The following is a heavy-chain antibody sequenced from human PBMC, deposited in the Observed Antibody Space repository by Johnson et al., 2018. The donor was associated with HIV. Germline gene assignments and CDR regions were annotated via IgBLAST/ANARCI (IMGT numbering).Heavy chain of an antibody. D-gene: IGHD1-14*01. CDR3: AIIWNHTFDI. V-gene: IGHV3-30-3*01. CDR1: GFTFSSYA. Sequence: QVQLVESGGGVVQPGRSLRLSCAASGFTFSSYAMHWVRQAPGKGLVWVAVISHDGSNKYYADSVKGRFTISRDNAKNSLYLQMNSLRAEDTAVYYCAIIWNHTFDIGGQGTMVTVSS. J-gene: IGHJ3*02. CDR2: ISHDGSNK.